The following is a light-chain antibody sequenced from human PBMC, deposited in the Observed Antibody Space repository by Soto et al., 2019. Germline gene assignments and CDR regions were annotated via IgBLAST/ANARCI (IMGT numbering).Light chain of an antibody. CDR3: QQYNNWPRAT. CDR1: QNINSN. Sequence: EIVMTQSPATLSVSPGERATLSCRASQNINSNLAWYQQTPGRPPRLLIYGASSRATGFPARFSGSGSGTEFNLTISSLQSEDFGVYYCQQYNNWPRATFGGGTKVDIK. J-gene: IGKJ4*01. V-gene: IGKV3-15*01. CDR2: GAS.